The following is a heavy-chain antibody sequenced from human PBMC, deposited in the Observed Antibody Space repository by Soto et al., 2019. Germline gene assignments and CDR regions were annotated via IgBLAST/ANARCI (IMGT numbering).Heavy chain of an antibody. CDR1: GGTFSSYT. V-gene: IGHV1-69*02. Sequence: QVQLVQSGAEVKKPGSSVKVSCKASGGTFSSYTISWVRQAPGKGLECLGRIISSLGIANYAQKFQRRVTITADKSTSTAYMELSSLRSEDTAVYYCARPIYDFAWSDPWGQGTPVTVS. D-gene: IGHD3-3*01. J-gene: IGHJ5*02. CDR2: IISSLGIA. CDR3: ARPIYDFAWSDP.